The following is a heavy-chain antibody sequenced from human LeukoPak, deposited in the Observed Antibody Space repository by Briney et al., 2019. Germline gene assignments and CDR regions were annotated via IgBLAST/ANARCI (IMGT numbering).Heavy chain of an antibody. V-gene: IGHV4-34*01. J-gene: IGHJ4*02. D-gene: IGHD3-10*01. CDR3: ARGSMVRGVIPLDY. Sequence: SETLSLTCAVYGGSFSGYYWSWIRQPPGKGLEWTGEINHSGSTNYNPSLKSRVTISVDTSKNQFSLKLSSVTAADTAVYYCARGSMVRGVIPLDYWGQGTLVTVSS. CDR1: GGSFSGYY. CDR2: INHSGST.